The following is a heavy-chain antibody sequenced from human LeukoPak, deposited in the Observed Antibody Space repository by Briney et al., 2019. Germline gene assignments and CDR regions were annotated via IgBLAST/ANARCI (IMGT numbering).Heavy chain of an antibody. J-gene: IGHJ6*02. CDR3: APHGGYYYGMDV. CDR2: IYYSGST. D-gene: IGHD3-10*01. V-gene: IGHV4-39*01. CDR1: GGSISSSSYY. Sequence: PSETLSLTCTVSGGSISSSSYYWGWIRQPPGKGLEWIGSIYYSGSTYYNPSLKSRVTISVDTSKNQFSLKLSSVTAADTVVYYCAPHGGYYYGMDVWGQGTTVTVSS.